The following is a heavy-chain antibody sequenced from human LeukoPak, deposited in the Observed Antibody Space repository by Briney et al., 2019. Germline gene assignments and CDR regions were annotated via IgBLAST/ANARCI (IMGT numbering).Heavy chain of an antibody. CDR3: AVGAGATTHHY. V-gene: IGHV3-21*04. D-gene: IGHD1-26*01. Sequence: GGSLRLSCAASGFTFSSYGMNWVRQAPGKGLEWVSSTSSSSSYIYYADSVKGRFTISRDNAKNSLYLQMNSLRAEDTAVYYCAVGAGATTHHYWGQGTLVTVSS. CDR1: GFTFSSYG. CDR2: TSSSSSYI. J-gene: IGHJ4*02.